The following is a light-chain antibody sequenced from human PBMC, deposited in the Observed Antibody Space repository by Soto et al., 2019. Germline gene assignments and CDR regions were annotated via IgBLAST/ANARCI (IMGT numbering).Light chain of an antibody. Sequence: QSVLTQPPSASGSPGQSVTISCTGTSSDVGGYNYVSWYQQHPGKAPKVMIYEVSKWPSGVPDRFSGSKSGNTASLTVSGLQAEDEADYYCSSNAGSNNLVFGGGTKLTVL. CDR2: EVS. CDR1: SSDVGGYNY. CDR3: SSNAGSNNLV. V-gene: IGLV2-8*01. J-gene: IGLJ2*01.